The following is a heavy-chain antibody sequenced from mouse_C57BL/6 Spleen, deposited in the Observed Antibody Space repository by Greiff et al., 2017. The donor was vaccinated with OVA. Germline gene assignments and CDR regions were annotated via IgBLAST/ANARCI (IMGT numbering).Heavy chain of an antibody. CDR2: IDLSDSYT. V-gene: IGHV1-69*01. CDR3: ALYYYGSSLYYFDY. J-gene: IGHJ2*01. Sequence: VQLQQSGAELVMPGASVKLSCKASGYTFTSYWMHWVKQRPGQGLEWIGEIDLSDSYTNYNQKFKGKSTLTVDKSSSTAYMQLSSLTSEDSAVYYCALYYYGSSLYYFDYWGQGTTLTVSS. D-gene: IGHD1-1*01. CDR1: GYTFTSYW.